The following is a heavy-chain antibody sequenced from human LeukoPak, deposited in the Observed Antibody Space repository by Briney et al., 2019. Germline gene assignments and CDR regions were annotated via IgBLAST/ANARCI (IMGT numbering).Heavy chain of an antibody. CDR2: INHSGST. J-gene: IGHJ4*02. D-gene: IGHD5-12*01. V-gene: IGHV4-34*01. Sequence: SETRSLTCAVYGGSFSGYYWSWFRQPPGKGLEWIGEINHSGSTNYNPSLKSRVTISVDTSKNQFSLKLSSVTAADTAVYYCAREDASGLDYWGQGTLVIVSS. CDR1: GGSFSGYY. CDR3: AREDASGLDY.